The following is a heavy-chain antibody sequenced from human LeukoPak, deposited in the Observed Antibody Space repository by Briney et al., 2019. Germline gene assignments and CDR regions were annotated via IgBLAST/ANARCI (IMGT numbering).Heavy chain of an antibody. CDR1: GFTSSRYA. V-gene: IGHV3-30-3*01. J-gene: IGHJ4*02. CDR3: ARDRGYCSGGSCYRHALFDY. CDR2: ISHDGSNK. Sequence: GGSLRLSCAASGFTSSRYAIHWVRQGPAKGLEWVAVISHDGSNKFYADSVKGRFTISRDNAKNSPYLQMNSLRAEDTAVYYCARDRGYCSGGSCYRHALFDYWGQGTLVTVSS. D-gene: IGHD2-15*01.